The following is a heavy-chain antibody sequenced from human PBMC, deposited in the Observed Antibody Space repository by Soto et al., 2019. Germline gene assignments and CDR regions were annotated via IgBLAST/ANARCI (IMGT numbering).Heavy chain of an antibody. Sequence: QVQLVQSGAEVKKPGSSVKVSCKASGGTFSSYAISWVRQAPGQGLEWMGGIIPIFGTANYAQKFQGRVTITADESTSTAYMELSSLRSEYTAVYYCARDLRDRGYYDSSGYYYLNYWGQGTLVTVFS. CDR3: ARDLRDRGYYDSSGYYYLNY. J-gene: IGHJ4*02. V-gene: IGHV1-69*01. CDR2: IIPIFGTA. D-gene: IGHD3-22*01. CDR1: GGTFSSYA.